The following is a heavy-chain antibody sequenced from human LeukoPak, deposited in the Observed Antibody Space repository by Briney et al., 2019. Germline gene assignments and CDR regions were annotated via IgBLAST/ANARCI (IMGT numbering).Heavy chain of an antibody. D-gene: IGHD3-3*01. J-gene: IGHJ2*01. Sequence: PGGSLRLSCAASGVTLSTNYMSWVRQAPGKKLEWVSDIYSDGSTFYADSVKGRFTISRDNSKNTLYLQMNSLRAEDTAVYHCAIYDFILISYFDLWGRGTLVTVSS. CDR2: IYSDGST. CDR3: AIYDFILISYFDL. V-gene: IGHV3-53*01. CDR1: GVTLSTNY.